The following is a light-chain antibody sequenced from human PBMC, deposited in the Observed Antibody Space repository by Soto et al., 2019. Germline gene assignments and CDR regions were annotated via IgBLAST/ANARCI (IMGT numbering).Light chain of an antibody. CDR3: LQDNSYPRT. J-gene: IGKJ1*01. Sequence: EILMTQSPTTLSVSPGYRATLSCRASESVTSSLAWYQQKPGQAPRLLIYSASSRATGIPDRFSGSGSGTDFTLTISSLQPEDSATYFCLQDNSYPRTFGQGTKVDI. CDR1: ESVTSS. CDR2: SAS. V-gene: IGKV3D-15*01.